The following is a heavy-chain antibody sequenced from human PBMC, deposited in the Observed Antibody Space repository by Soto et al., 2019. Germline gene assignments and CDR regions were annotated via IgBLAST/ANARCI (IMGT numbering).Heavy chain of an antibody. CDR2: INSDGSST. Sequence: PGGSLRLSCAASGYTFSSYWMHWVRQAPGKGLVWVSHINSDGSSTNYADSVKGRFTVSRDNAKNTPYLQMNSLRVDDTAVYYCARELGSGYWGQGTLVTVSS. J-gene: IGHJ4*02. CDR3: ARELGSGY. CDR1: GYTFSSYW. D-gene: IGHD3-10*01. V-gene: IGHV3-74*01.